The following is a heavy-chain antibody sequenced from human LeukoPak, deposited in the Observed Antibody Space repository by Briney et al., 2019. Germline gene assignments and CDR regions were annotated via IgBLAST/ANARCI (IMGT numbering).Heavy chain of an antibody. CDR2: ISYDGSNK. Sequence: PGRSLRLPCAASGFTFSSYGMHWVRQAPGKGLEWVAVISYDGSNKYYADSVKGRFTISRDNSKNTLYLQMNSLRAEDTAVYYRAKDRIGGGYSYGYRYYYGMDVWGQGTTVTVPS. D-gene: IGHD5-18*01. V-gene: IGHV3-30*18. CDR3: AKDRIGGGYSYGYRYYYGMDV. CDR1: GFTFSSYG. J-gene: IGHJ6*02.